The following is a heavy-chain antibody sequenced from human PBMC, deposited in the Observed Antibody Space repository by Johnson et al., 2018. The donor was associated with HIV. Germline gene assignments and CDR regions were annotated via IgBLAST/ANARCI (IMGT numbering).Heavy chain of an antibody. CDR1: GFTVSNNY. CDR2: LYSGGNT. CDR3: ARDGESQQLPLGDALDV. Sequence: VQLVESGGGLVQPGGSLRLSCEASGFTVSNNYMSWVRQAPGKGLEWVSVLYSGGNTYYADSVKVRFTISRDTSKNTLYLQMNSLKVEDTALYYCARDGESQQLPLGDALDVWGRGTMVIVSS. D-gene: IGHD6-13*01. V-gene: IGHV3-66*01. J-gene: IGHJ3*01.